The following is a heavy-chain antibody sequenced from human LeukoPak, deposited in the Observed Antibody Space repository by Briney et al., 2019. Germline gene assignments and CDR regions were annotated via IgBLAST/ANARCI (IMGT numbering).Heavy chain of an antibody. CDR1: GYTFIGYH. CDR2: INSNSGGT. V-gene: IGHV1-2*02. D-gene: IGHD6-19*01. CDR3: ARDRTRTGYSSGWYHDY. J-gene: IGHJ4*02. Sequence: GSVQDTCKASGYTFIGYHMHWVRQAPGQGLEGMGWINSNSGGTNYAQKFQGRVTMIRDTSISTAYMELSRLRSDDTAVYYCARDRTRTGYSSGWYHDYWGQGTLVTVSS.